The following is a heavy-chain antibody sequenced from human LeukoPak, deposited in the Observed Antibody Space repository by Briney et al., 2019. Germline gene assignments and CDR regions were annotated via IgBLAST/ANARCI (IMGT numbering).Heavy chain of an antibody. Sequence: GSLRLSCAASGFTFSSYGMSWVRQPPGKGLEWIGEINHSGSTNYNPSLKSRVTISVDTSKNQFSLKLSSVTAADTAVYYCARGVSTVAGSSIDYWGQGTLVTVSS. CDR3: ARGVSTVAGSSIDY. CDR2: INHSGST. J-gene: IGHJ4*02. V-gene: IGHV4-34*01. CDR1: GFTFSSYG. D-gene: IGHD6-19*01.